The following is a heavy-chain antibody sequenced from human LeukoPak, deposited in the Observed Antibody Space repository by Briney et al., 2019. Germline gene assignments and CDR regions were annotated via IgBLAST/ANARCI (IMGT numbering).Heavy chain of an antibody. CDR1: GFTFTSSA. V-gene: IGHV1-58*02. D-gene: IGHD3-10*01. CDR2: IVVGSGNT. CDR3: ARDKEDYYGSGSFDY. Sequence: GTSVKVSCKASGFTFTSSAMQWVRQARGQRLEWIGWIVVGSGNTNYAQKFQERVTITRDMSTSTAYMELSSLRSDDTAVYYCARDKEDYYGSGSFDYWGQGTLVTVSS. J-gene: IGHJ4*02.